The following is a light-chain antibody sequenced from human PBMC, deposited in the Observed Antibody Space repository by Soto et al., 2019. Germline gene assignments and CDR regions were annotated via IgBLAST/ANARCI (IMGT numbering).Light chain of an antibody. CDR2: DVS. CDR3: SSYTTSSTLV. V-gene: IGLV2-14*01. J-gene: IGLJ1*01. Sequence: QSALTQPASVSGSPGQSITIPRTGTSSDVGAYNSVSWYQQHPGKAPKLMIHDVSNRPSGVSNRFSGSKSGNTASLTISGLQAEDEADYYCSSYTTSSTLVFGTGTKVTVL. CDR1: SSDVGAYNS.